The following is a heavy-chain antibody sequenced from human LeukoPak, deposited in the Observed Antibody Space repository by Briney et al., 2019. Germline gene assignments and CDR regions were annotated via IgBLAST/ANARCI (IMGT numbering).Heavy chain of an antibody. J-gene: IGHJ4*02. CDR1: GFTFSSSA. CDR3: AKDLGRYRNNYFDC. Sequence: PGGSLRLSCGASGFTFSSSAMCWVRQAPGKGLEWVSGISRTGGDTYYADSVKGRFTISRDTSKNTLFLQMNSLRAEDTAVYYCAKDLGRYRNNYFDCWSQGSLVTVSS. V-gene: IGHV3-23*01. CDR2: ISRTGGDT. D-gene: IGHD1-26*01.